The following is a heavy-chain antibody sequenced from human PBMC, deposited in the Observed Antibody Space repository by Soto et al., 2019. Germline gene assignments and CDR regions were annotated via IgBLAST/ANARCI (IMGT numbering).Heavy chain of an antibody. J-gene: IGHJ4*02. CDR1: GFTFSRDG. CDR2: VRSDGDTT. D-gene: IGHD1-26*01. CDR3: AKGKGVGATPDGANC. V-gene: IGHV3-23*01. Sequence: EVQVLESGGGLVQPGGSLRLSCAASGFTFSRDGMNWVRQAPGKGLEWVSGVRSDGDTTYNADSVKGRFTVSRDNFENTVDLQMNSLRVEDTAVYYCAKGKGVGATPDGANCWGQGTLGSVSS.